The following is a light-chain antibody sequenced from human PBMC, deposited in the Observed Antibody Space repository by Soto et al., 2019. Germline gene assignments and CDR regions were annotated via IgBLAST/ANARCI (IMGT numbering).Light chain of an antibody. Sequence: EIMLTQSPGTLSLSPGERATLSCRASQSLSKNYLAWYQHKPGQAPRLLIFDVSTRATGIPDRFSGSGSGTDFTLTISRLEPEDFAVYHCQQYGNSPSITFGQGTRLEIK. CDR2: DVS. V-gene: IGKV3-20*01. J-gene: IGKJ5*01. CDR3: QQYGNSPSIT. CDR1: QSLSKNY.